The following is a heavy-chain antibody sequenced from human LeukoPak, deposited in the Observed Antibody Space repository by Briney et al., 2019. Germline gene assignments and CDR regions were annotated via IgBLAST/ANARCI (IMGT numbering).Heavy chain of an antibody. CDR1: GFTLSDYY. J-gene: IGHJ4*02. V-gene: IGHV3-30*03. CDR3: ARCGGDCYTSTQGFDY. CDR2: ISYDGNHI. Sequence: GGSLRLSCAASGFTLSDYYMSWVRQAPGKGLEWVAVISYDGNHIFYADSVKGRFTISRDNSKNTLYLQMNSLTTEDTAVYYCARCGGDCYTSTQGFDYWGQGTLVTVSS. D-gene: IGHD2-21*02.